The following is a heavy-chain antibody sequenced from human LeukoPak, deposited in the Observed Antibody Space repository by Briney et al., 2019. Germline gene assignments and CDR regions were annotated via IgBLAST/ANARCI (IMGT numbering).Heavy chain of an antibody. CDR2: ISGSGGST. J-gene: IGHJ3*02. Sequence: GSLRLPCSASGFTFRSYAISWVRQAPGKGLVWGSAISGSGGSTYYADSVKGRFTISRDNSKNTLYLQMNSLRAEDTAVYYCAKVRGASRPRDAFDIWGQGTMVTVSS. V-gene: IGHV3-23*01. CDR3: AKVRGASRPRDAFDI. CDR1: GFTFRSYA. D-gene: IGHD1-26*01.